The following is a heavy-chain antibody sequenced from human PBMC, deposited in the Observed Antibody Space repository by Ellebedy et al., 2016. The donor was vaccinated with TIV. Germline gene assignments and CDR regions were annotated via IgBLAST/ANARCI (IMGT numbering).Heavy chain of an antibody. V-gene: IGHV3-23*01. Sequence: GESLKISXAASGFTFSSYAMSWVRQAPGKGLEWVSAISGSGGSTYYADSVKGRFTISRDNSKNTLYLQMNSLRAEDTAVYYCARGGDRYRGDYYYYGMDVWGQGTTVTVSS. J-gene: IGHJ6*02. CDR2: ISGSGGST. CDR1: GFTFSSYA. CDR3: ARGGDRYRGDYYYYGMDV. D-gene: IGHD5-18*01.